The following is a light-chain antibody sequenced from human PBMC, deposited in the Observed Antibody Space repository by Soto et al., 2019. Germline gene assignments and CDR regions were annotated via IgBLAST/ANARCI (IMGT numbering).Light chain of an antibody. V-gene: IGLV2-8*01. CDR1: SSDVGGYDY. CDR3: TSYAGNNNFCV. J-gene: IGLJ1*01. CDR2: EVS. Sequence: QSALTQPPSASGSPGQSVTISCIGTSSDVGGYDYVSWYQQHPGKAPKFIISEVSKRPSGVPDRFSGSKSGNTASLTVSGLQAEDEADYYCTSYAGNNNFCVFGTGTKLTVL.